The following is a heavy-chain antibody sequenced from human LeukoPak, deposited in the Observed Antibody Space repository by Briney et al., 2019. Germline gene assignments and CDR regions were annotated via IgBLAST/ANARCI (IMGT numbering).Heavy chain of an antibody. CDR1: GFTFSSYW. CDR2: IKQDGSEK. Sequence: GGSLRLSCAASGFTFSSYWVSWVRQAPGKGLEWVAKIKQDGSEKYYVDSVKGRFTISRDNAKDSLSLQMNSLRAEDTAVYYCARDQGYCTSASCRGDAFDVWGQGSMVSVSS. V-gene: IGHV3-7*01. CDR3: ARDQGYCTSASCRGDAFDV. J-gene: IGHJ3*01. D-gene: IGHD2-2*01.